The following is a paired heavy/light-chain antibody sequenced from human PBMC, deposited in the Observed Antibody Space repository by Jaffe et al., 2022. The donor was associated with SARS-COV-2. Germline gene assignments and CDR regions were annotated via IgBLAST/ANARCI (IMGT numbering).Light chain of an antibody. Sequence: QSVLTQPPSVSAAPGQKVTISCSGSSSNIGNNYVSWYQQLPGTAPKLLIYDNNKRPSGIPDRFSGSKSGTSATLGITGLQTGDEADYYCGTWDSSLWVFGGGTKLTVL. CDR1: SSNIGNNY. V-gene: IGLV1-51*01. J-gene: IGLJ3*02. CDR3: GTWDSSLWV. CDR2: DNN.
Heavy chain of an antibody. V-gene: IGHV3-30*18. J-gene: IGHJ6*02. Sequence: AQLAESGGGVVPPGGSLRVSCTASGFTFSDYGIHWVRQAQGKGLEWVAVISYDGRNKYYGDSVKGRFTISRDNSKNTLYLQMNNLRAEDTAVYYCAKDFGHSSSWYYYNMDVWGQGTTVTVSS. CDR3: AKDFGHSSSWYYYNMDV. CDR1: GFTFSDYG. CDR2: ISYDGRNK. D-gene: IGHD6-13*01.